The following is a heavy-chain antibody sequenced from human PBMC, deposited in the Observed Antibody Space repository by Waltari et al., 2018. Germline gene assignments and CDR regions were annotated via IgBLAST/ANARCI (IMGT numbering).Heavy chain of an antibody. V-gene: IGHV4-61*02. CDR2: IYTSGST. CDR3: ARSGIAARET. J-gene: IGHJ5*02. Sequence: QVQLQESGPGLVKPSQTLSLTCTVSGGSISSGSYYWGWIRQPAGKGLEWIGRIYTSGSTNYNPSLKSRVTISVDTSKNQFSLKLSSVTAADTAVYYCARSGIAARETWGQGTLVTVSS. D-gene: IGHD6-6*01. CDR1: GGSISSGSYY.